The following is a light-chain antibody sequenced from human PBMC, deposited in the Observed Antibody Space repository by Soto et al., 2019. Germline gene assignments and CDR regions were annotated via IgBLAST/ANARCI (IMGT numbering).Light chain of an antibody. J-gene: IGKJ1*01. CDR2: GAS. Sequence: EIVLTQSPGTLSLAPLERATLSFITSQSVSNNYLAWYQQKPGQAPRLLIYGASSRATGIPDRFSGSGSGTDFTLSISRLEPEDFAVYYCQQYSSLWTFGQGTKVDIK. CDR1: QSVSNNY. CDR3: QQYSSLWT. V-gene: IGKV3-20*01.